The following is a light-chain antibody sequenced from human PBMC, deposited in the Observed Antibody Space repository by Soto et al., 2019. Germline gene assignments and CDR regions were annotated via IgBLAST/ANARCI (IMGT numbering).Light chain of an antibody. Sequence: QSALTQPASVSGSPGQSIAISCTGTGSDVGGYNYVSWYQQHPGKAPKLMIYEVSNRPSGVSNRFSGSKSGNTASLTISGLQAEDEADYYCSSYTSSSTLGVFGTGTKVTV. CDR2: EVS. V-gene: IGLV2-14*01. CDR3: SSYTSSSTLGV. CDR1: GSDVGGYNY. J-gene: IGLJ1*01.